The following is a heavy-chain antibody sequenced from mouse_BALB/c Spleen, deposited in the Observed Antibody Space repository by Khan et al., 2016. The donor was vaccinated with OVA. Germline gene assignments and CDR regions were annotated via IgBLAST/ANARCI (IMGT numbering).Heavy chain of an antibody. CDR1: GYTFTTYY. CDR3: ARDEYFLGDAMDD. V-gene: IGHV1S50*01. Sequence: QIQLVQSGPELVKPGASVRISCKASGYTFTTYYIHWVKERPGQGLEWIGWIYPGSGNTKYGEQFKGKATLTAEKYSSTAYMQHSSLTSEVSAVFFGARDEYFLGDAMDDWGQGTSVTGSS. J-gene: IGHJ4*01. CDR2: IYPGSGNT.